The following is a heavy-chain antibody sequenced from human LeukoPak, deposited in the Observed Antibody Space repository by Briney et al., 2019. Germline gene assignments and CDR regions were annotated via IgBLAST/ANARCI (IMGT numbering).Heavy chain of an antibody. CDR3: ARPSYSIFGVVMKESYMDV. V-gene: IGHV4-39*01. D-gene: IGHD3-3*01. Sequence: PSETLSLTCTVSGGSISSSSYYWGWIRQPPGKGLEWIGSIYYSGSTYYNPSLKSRVTISVDTSKNQFSLKLSSVTAADTAVYYCARPSYSIFGVVMKESYMDVWGKGTTVTVSS. J-gene: IGHJ6*03. CDR2: IYYSGST. CDR1: GGSISSSSYY.